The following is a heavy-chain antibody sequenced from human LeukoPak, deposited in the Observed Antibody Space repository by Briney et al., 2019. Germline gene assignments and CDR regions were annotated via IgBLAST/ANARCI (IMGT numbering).Heavy chain of an antibody. CDR1: GFTFSNYN. J-gene: IGHJ2*01. D-gene: IGHD5-24*01. CDR3: AREGRDGYNFYWYFDL. V-gene: IGHV3-21*01. CDR2: ITRDSIYT. Sequence: PGGSLRLSCAASGFTFSNYNMNWVRQTPGKGLEWVSSITRDSIYTFYADSVKGRFTISRDDAKNSLSLQMNSLRAEDTAVYYCAREGRDGYNFYWYFDLWGRGTLVTVSS.